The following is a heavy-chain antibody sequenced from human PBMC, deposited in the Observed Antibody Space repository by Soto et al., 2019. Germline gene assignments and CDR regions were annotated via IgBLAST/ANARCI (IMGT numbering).Heavy chain of an antibody. D-gene: IGHD6-19*01. CDR2: ISYDGSNK. J-gene: IGHJ4*02. CDR3: AKGDRIAVAGCLFDY. CDR1: GFTFSSYG. Sequence: QVQLVESGGGVVQPGRSLRLSCAASGFTFSSYGMHWVRQAPGKGLVWVAVISYDGSNKYYANSVKGRFTISRDNSKNPLYLHMNSLRAEDTAVYYCAKGDRIAVAGCLFDYWGQGTLVTVSS. V-gene: IGHV3-30*18.